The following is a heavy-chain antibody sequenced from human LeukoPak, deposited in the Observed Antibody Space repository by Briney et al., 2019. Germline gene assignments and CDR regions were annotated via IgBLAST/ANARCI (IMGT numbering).Heavy chain of an antibody. CDR1: GFTFSSYA. D-gene: IGHD3-16*02. J-gene: IGHJ4*02. CDR2: ISGSGDNT. Sequence: GGSLRLSCAASGFTFSSYAMRWVRQAPGKGLEWVSAISGSGDNTYYADSVKGRFTISRDNSKNTLYLQMNSLRAEDTAVYYCARDPGGSYRSLYFDYWGQGTLVTVSS. CDR3: ARDPGGSYRSLYFDY. V-gene: IGHV3-23*01.